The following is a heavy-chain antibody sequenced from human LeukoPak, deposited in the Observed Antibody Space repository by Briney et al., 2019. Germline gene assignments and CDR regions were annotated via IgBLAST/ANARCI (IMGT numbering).Heavy chain of an antibody. D-gene: IGHD2-2*01. CDR1: GFTFSSYW. CDR2: IKQDGSEK. J-gene: IGHJ4*02. Sequence: GGSLRLSCAASGFTFSSYWMSWVRQAPGKGLEWVANIKQDGSEKYYVDSAKGRFTISRDNSKNTLYLQMNSLRAEDTAVYYCAKLVPAAIDYWGQGTLVTVSS. V-gene: IGHV3-7*01. CDR3: AKLVPAAIDY.